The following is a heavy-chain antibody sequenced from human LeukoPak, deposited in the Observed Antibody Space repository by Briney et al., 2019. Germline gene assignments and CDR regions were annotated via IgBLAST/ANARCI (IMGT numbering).Heavy chain of an antibody. CDR2: INPNSGGT. Sequence: ASVKVSCKASGYTFTGYYMHWVRQAPGQGLEWMGRINPNSGGTNYAQKFQGRVTMTRDTSISTAYKELSRLRSDDTAVYYCARDPSRSGVFDYWGQGTLVTVSS. V-gene: IGHV1-2*06. D-gene: IGHD3-10*01. CDR3: ARDPSRSGVFDY. CDR1: GYTFTGYY. J-gene: IGHJ4*02.